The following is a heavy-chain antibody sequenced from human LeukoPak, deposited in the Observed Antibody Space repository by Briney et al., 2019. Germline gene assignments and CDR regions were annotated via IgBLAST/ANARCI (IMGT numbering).Heavy chain of an antibody. CDR1: GYTFTSHY. D-gene: IGHD3-3*01. J-gene: IGHJ4*02. CDR3: AAPGASGFVGNFWSGPLDF. Sequence: GASVKVSCRASGYTFTSHYMHWVRQAPGQGLEWMGIINPSAGNTSYPQKFQGRVTMTRDTSTSTVYMELSSLRSEDTAVYYCAAPGASGFVGNFWSGPLDFWGQGTLVTVSS. V-gene: IGHV1-46*01. CDR2: INPSAGNT.